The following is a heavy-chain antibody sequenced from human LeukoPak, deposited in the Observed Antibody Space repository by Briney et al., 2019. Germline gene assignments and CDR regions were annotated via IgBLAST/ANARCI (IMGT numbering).Heavy chain of an antibody. Sequence: SETLSLTCAVYGGSFSGYYWSWIRQPPGKGLEWIGEINHSGSTNYNPSLKSRVTISVDTSKNQFSLKLSSVTAADTAVYYCARRGSSWYGGGFDPWGQGTLVTVSS. CDR2: INHSGST. V-gene: IGHV4-34*01. CDR1: GGSFSGYY. D-gene: IGHD6-13*01. CDR3: ARRGSSWYGGGFDP. J-gene: IGHJ5*02.